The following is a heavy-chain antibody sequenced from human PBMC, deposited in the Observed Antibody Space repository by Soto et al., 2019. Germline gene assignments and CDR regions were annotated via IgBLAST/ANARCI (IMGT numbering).Heavy chain of an antibody. CDR2: IKQDGSEE. Sequence: EVQLVESGGGLVQPGGSLRLSCVDSGFTFSSYWMSWVRQAPVKGLEWVANIKQDGSEENYADSVKGRFTISRDNAKNSMYLQMTSLRVEDTAVYYWARIAASGRGWDVWGQGTTVVVSS. CDR1: GFTFSSYW. CDR3: ARIAASGRGWDV. J-gene: IGHJ6*02. D-gene: IGHD6-13*01. V-gene: IGHV3-7*01.